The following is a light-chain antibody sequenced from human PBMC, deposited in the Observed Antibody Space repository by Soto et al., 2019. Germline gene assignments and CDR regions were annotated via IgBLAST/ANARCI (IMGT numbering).Light chain of an antibody. CDR2: GAS. CDR1: QTVSSN. Sequence: EIVMTQSPATLSVSPGEGATLSCRASQTVSSNLAWYQQKPGQAPRLLIYGASTRATGIPARFSGSGSGTEFTLTISGLQSEDFAVYYCQQYNNWLPYTFGQGTKLEIK. CDR3: QQYNNWLPYT. J-gene: IGKJ2*01. V-gene: IGKV3D-15*01.